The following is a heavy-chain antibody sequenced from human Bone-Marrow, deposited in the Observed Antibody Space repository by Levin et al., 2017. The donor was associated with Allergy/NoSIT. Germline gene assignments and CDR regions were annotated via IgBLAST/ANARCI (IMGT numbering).Heavy chain of an antibody. D-gene: IGHD2-2*01. CDR2: ISYDGSNK. V-gene: IGHV3-30*18. CDR3: AKDRRVVVVPAAIRRHYYGMDV. CDR1: GFTFSSYG. J-gene: IGHJ6*02. Sequence: LSLTCAASGFTFSSYGMHWVRQAPGKGLEWVAVISYDGSNKYYADSVKGRFTISRDNSKNTLYLQMNSLRAEDTAVYYCAKDRRVVVVPAAIRRHYYGMDVWGQGTTVTVSS.